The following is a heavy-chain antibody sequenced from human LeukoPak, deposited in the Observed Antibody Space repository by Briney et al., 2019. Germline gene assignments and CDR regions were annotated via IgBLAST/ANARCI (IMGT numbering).Heavy chain of an antibody. D-gene: IGHD1-14*01. V-gene: IGHV3-21*06. CDR1: GLTFSTSG. CDR2: IGPTGSDR. Sequence: GGSLRLSCTAPGLTFSTSGFNWVRQAPGKGLEWVASIGPTGSDRYHADSIKGRFTISRDNANNFLHLQMNSLRAEDTAVYYCATETNGRHYDYWGQGTLLTVSS. J-gene: IGHJ4*02. CDR3: ATETNGRHYDY.